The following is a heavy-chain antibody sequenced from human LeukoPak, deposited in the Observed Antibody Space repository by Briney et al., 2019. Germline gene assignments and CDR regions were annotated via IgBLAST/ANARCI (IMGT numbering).Heavy chain of an antibody. D-gene: IGHD3-22*01. J-gene: IGHJ4*02. V-gene: IGHV1-18*01. CDR2: ISAYNGDT. CDR3: ARDSSGYSATPYYFDY. CDR1: GYTFPSYG. Sequence: ASVKVSCKASGYTFPSYGISWVRQAPGQGLEWMGWISAYNGDTNYAQKLQGRVTMTTDTSTSTAYMELRSLISDDTAVYYCARDSSGYSATPYYFDYWGQGTLVTVSS.